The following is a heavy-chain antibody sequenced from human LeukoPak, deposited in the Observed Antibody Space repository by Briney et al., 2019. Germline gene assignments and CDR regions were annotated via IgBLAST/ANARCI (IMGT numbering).Heavy chain of an antibody. V-gene: IGHV4-59*08. Sequence: PSETLSLTCTVSGGSISSYYWSWIRQPPGKGLEWIGYIYYSGSTNYNPSLKSRVTISVDTSKNQFSLKLSSVTAADTAVYYCATLHVYGGNRGIDYWGQGTLVTVSS. CDR2: IYYSGST. CDR3: ATLHVYGGNRGIDY. J-gene: IGHJ4*02. CDR1: GGSISSYY. D-gene: IGHD4-23*01.